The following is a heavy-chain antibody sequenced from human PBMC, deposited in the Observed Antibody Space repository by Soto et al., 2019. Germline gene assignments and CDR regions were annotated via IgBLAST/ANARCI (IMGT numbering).Heavy chain of an antibody. Sequence: PGGSLRLSCAVSGPTIDDYAMHWVRQVPGKGLEWVPGIFWRGGGTGYADSVKGRFTISRDNSKNTLYLEMNSLRAEDTAVYYCVVDTSGLLDYWGQGTQVTVSS. J-gene: IGHJ4*02. CDR3: VVDTSGLLDY. D-gene: IGHD3-22*01. CDR2: IFWRGGGT. CDR1: GPTIDDYA. V-gene: IGHV3-9*01.